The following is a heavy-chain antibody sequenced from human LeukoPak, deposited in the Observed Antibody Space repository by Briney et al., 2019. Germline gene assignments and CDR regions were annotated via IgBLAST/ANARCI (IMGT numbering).Heavy chain of an antibody. V-gene: IGHV4-39*07. D-gene: IGHD3-16*02. Sequence: PSETLSLTCTVSGGSISSSSYYWGWIRQPPGKGLEWIGSIYYSGSTYYNPSLKSRVTISVDTSKNQFSLKLSSVTAADTAVYYCARSRLYQAAEGAFDIWGQGTMVTVSS. J-gene: IGHJ3*02. CDR3: ARSRLYQAAEGAFDI. CDR1: GGSISSSSYY. CDR2: IYYSGST.